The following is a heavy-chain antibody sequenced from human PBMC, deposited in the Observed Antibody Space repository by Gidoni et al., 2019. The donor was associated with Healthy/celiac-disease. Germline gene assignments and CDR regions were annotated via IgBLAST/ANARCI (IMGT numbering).Heavy chain of an antibody. CDR3: ARDPRLRYFDWLLFNYFDY. CDR1: GFTFSRYS. D-gene: IGHD3-9*01. Sequence: EVQLVESGGGLVKPGGSLRLSCAASGFTFSRYSMNWVRQAPGKGLEWVSSISSSSSYIYYADSVKGRFTISRDNAKNSLYLQMNSLRAEDTAVYYCARDPRLRYFDWLLFNYFDYWGQGTLVTVSS. V-gene: IGHV3-21*01. CDR2: ISSSSSYI. J-gene: IGHJ4*02.